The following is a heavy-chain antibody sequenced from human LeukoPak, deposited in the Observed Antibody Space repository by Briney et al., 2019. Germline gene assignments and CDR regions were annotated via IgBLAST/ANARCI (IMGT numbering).Heavy chain of an antibody. Sequence: GGSLRLSCAASGLNFSSRWMNWVRQAPGQGLEWVASIKEDGSEKHYVDSVKGRFTISRDNGKNSLYLQMNSLRAEDTAVYYCARDPYQLPTYYFDYWGQGTLVTVSS. V-gene: IGHV3-7*03. D-gene: IGHD2-2*01. CDR3: ARDPYQLPTYYFDY. J-gene: IGHJ4*02. CDR1: GLNFSSRW. CDR2: IKEDGSEK.